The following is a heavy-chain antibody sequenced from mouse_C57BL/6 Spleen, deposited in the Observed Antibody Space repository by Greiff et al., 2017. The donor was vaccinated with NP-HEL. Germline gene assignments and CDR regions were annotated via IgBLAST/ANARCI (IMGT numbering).Heavy chain of an antibody. D-gene: IGHD1-1*01. CDR1: GYSFTGYY. J-gene: IGHJ1*03. V-gene: IGHV1-42*01. CDR2: INPSTGGT. Sequence: EVQLQQSGPELVKPGASVKISCKASGYSFTGYYMNWVKQSPEKSLEWIGEINPSTGGTTYNQKFKAKATLTVDKSSSTAYMQLKSLKSEDSAVYYCARSYYYGSSYGYFDVWGTGTTVTVSS. CDR3: ARSYYYGSSYGYFDV.